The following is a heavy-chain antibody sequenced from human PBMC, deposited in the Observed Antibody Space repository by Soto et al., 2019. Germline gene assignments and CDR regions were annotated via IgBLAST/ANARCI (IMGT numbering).Heavy chain of an antibody. CDR2: ISSSGSTI. V-gene: IGHV3-48*03. CDR1: GFTFSSYE. D-gene: IGHD6-13*01. J-gene: IGHJ6*02. CDR3: ARGDDPGSLYYYYGMDV. Sequence: GGSLRLSCAASGFTFSSYEMNWVRQAPGKGLEWVSYISSSGSTIYYADSVKGRFTISRDNAKNSLYLQMNSLRAEDTAVYYCARGDDPGSLYYYYGMDVWGQGTTVTV.